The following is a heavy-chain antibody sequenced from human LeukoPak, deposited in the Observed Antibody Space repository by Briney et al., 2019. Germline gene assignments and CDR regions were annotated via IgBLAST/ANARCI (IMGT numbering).Heavy chain of an antibody. CDR3: ATVKESGYSYGYSYYYGMDV. Sequence: GASVKVSCKVSGYTLTELSMHWVRQAPGKGLEWMGGFDPEDGETIYAQKFQGRVTMTEDTSTDTAYMELGSLRSEDTAVYYCATVKESGYSYGYSYYYGMDVWGQGTTVTVSS. CDR1: GYTLTELS. V-gene: IGHV1-24*01. J-gene: IGHJ6*02. D-gene: IGHD5-18*01. CDR2: FDPEDGET.